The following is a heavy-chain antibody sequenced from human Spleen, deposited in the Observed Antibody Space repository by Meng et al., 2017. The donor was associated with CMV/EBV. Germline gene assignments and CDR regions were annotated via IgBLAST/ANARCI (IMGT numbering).Heavy chain of an antibody. Sequence: SETLSLTCTVSGDSVSSGSYYWSWIRQPPGKGLEWIAYIYYSGSTNYNPSLKSRVTISLDTSKNQFSLRLTSVTAADTAVYYCARDHGSLTNYHDSSGYIDAFEIWGQGTMVTVSS. D-gene: IGHD3-22*01. CDR2: IYYSGST. CDR1: GDSVSSGSYY. V-gene: IGHV4-61*01. CDR3: ARDHGSLTNYHDSSGYIDAFEI. J-gene: IGHJ3*02.